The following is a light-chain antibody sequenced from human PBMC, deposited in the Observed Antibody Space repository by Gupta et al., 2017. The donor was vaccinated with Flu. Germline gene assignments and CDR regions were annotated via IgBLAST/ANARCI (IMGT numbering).Light chain of an antibody. Sequence: ENVMTQSPAPLSVSPGEKATLSCRASQSISNYLAWYQQKPGQVPRLLFHRASTRATGSPARFSGSGFGTEFTLTISSLLAEDFAVYYCQQYSKWPLTFGGGTKVEIK. V-gene: IGKV3-15*01. CDR1: QSISNY. CDR3: QQYSKWPLT. J-gene: IGKJ4*01. CDR2: RAS.